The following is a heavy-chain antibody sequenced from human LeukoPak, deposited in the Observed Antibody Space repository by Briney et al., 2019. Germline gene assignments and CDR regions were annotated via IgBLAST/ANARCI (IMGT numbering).Heavy chain of an antibody. CDR2: ISGSGGST. J-gene: IGHJ5*02. CDR3: ARIVGAIAQNWFDP. CDR1: GFTFSSSA. Sequence: GGSLRLSCAASGFTFSSSAMSWVRQAPGKGLEWVSAISGSGGSTYYADSVKGRFTISRDNSKNTLYLQMNSLRAEDTAVYYCARIVGAIAQNWFDPWGQGTLVTVSS. D-gene: IGHD1-26*01. V-gene: IGHV3-23*01.